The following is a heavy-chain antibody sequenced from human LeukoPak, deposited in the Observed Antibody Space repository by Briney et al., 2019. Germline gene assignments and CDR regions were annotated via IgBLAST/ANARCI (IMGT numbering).Heavy chain of an antibody. CDR1: GDSISTSNSY. D-gene: IGHD1-26*01. V-gene: IGHV4-39*01. CDR2: IYYSGNT. Sequence: SETLSLTCTVSGDSISTSNSYWGWIRQPPGKGLEWIGSIYYSGNTYYNASLKSRVTISVDTSKNQFSLKFTSVTAADTAVYYCARYDPPSGSYDDWGQGTLVTVSS. J-gene: IGHJ4*02. CDR3: ARYDPPSGSYDD.